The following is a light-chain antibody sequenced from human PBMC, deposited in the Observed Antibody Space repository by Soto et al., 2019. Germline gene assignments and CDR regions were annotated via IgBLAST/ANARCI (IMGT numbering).Light chain of an antibody. J-gene: IGLJ2*01. CDR1: RSNIGANT. CDR2: VDD. Sequence: QSVLTQPPSVSGTLGQRVIISCSGARSNIGANTVNWYQHLPGTAPKLLIYVDDERPSGVPDRFSGSKSGNTASLTISGLQAEDEADYYCSSYTSSSTLVFGGGTKLTVL. CDR3: SSYTSSSTLV. V-gene: IGLV1-44*01.